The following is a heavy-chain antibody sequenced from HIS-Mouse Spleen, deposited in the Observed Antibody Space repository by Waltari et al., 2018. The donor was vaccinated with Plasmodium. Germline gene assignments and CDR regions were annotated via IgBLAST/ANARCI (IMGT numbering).Heavy chain of an antibody. J-gene: IGHJ4*02. CDR1: GFTFSSYS. D-gene: IGHD3-10*01. V-gene: IGHV3-21*01. CDR2: ISSSSSYI. CDR3: ARDERGGYYFDY. Sequence: EVQLVESGGGLVKPGGSLRLSCAPSGFTFSSYSMNWVPQAPGKGREWVSSISSSSSYIYYADSVKGRFTISRDNAKNSLYLQMNSLRAEDTAVYYCARDERGGYYFDYWGQGTLVTVSS.